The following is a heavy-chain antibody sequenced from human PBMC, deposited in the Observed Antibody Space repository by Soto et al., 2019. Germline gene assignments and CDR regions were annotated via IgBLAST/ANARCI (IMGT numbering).Heavy chain of an antibody. CDR1: GFTFSSYW. CDR2: IKQDGSEE. V-gene: IGHV3-7*01. Sequence: ELQLVESGGGLVQPGGSLSLSCAASGFTFSSYWMSWVRQAPGKGPEWVANIKQDGSEEYYVDSVKGRFTIPRDNAKNSLYLQMNSLRVKDTAVYYRARRIAASATGGAFDFCGQGNLVTVAS. D-gene: IGHD2-15*01. J-gene: IGHJ4*02. CDR3: ARRIAASATGGAFDF.